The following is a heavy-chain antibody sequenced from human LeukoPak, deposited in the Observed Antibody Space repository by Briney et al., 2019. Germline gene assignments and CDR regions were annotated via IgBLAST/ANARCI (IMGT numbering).Heavy chain of an antibody. CDR3: ARALAVAGTGY. Sequence: GGSLRLSCAGSGFTFSSYWMSWVRQAPGKGLEWVANIKEDGSEKYYVDSVKGRFTISRDNAKNSLYLQMNSLRVEDTAVYYCARALAVAGTGYWGQGTLVTVST. D-gene: IGHD6-19*01. J-gene: IGHJ4*02. V-gene: IGHV3-7*01. CDR1: GFTFSSYW. CDR2: IKEDGSEK.